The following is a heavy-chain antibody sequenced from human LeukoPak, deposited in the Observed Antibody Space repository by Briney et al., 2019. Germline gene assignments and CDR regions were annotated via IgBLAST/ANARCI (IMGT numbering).Heavy chain of an antibody. Sequence: ASVKVSCKASGYIFTSYAMHWVCQAPGQRLEWMGWINAGNGNTKYSQKFQGRVTITRDTSASTAYMELSSLRSEDTAVYYCAQNLIDSSGSDYWGQGTLVTVSS. J-gene: IGHJ4*02. D-gene: IGHD6-19*01. CDR3: AQNLIDSSGSDY. CDR2: INAGNGNT. V-gene: IGHV1-3*01. CDR1: GYIFTSYA.